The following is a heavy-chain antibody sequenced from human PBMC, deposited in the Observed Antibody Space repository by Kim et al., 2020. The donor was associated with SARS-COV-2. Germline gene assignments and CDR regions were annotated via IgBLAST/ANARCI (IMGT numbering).Heavy chain of an antibody. CDR3: ARARREWLRLEYYYYMDV. CDR2: INHSGRT. V-gene: IGHV4-34*01. CDR1: GGSFSGYY. J-gene: IGHJ6*03. D-gene: IGHD5-12*01. Sequence: SETLSLTCAVYGGSFSGYYWSWIRQPPGKGLEWIGQINHSGRTNYNPSLKSRLTISVDTSTNQFSLKLSSVTAADTAVYYCARARREWLRLEYYYYMDVWGKGTTVTVSS.